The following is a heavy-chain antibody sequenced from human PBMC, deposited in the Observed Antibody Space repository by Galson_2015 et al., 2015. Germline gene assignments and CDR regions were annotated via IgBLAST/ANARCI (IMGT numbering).Heavy chain of an antibody. V-gene: IGHV4-39*01. CDR3: ARGVVPAASYYYYGMDV. Sequence: TLSLTCTVSGGSISSSSYYWGWIRQPPGKGLEWIGSIYYSGSTYYNPSLKSRVTISVDTSKNQFSLKLSSVTAADTAVYYCARGVVPAASYYYYGMDVWGQGTTVTVSS. CDR2: IYYSGST. D-gene: IGHD2-2*01. J-gene: IGHJ6*02. CDR1: GGSISSSSYY.